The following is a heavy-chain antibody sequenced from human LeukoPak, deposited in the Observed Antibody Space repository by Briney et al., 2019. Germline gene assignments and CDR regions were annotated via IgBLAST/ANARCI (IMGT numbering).Heavy chain of an antibody. J-gene: IGHJ3*02. Sequence: PSETLSLTCAVSGGSFSSNKWWSWVRQPPGKGLEWIGEINHSESTNYNPSLKSRVTISIDKSKNQFSLNLSSVTAADTAVYYCARYSSGWSNDAFDIWGQGTMVTVSS. V-gene: IGHV4-4*02. CDR3: ARYSSGWSNDAFDI. D-gene: IGHD6-19*01. CDR1: GGSFSSNKW. CDR2: INHSEST.